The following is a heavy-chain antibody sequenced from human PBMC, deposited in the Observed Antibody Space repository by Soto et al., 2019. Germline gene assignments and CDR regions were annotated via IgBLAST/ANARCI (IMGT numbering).Heavy chain of an antibody. CDR3: ARGQTNISYEGNGYYNYEV. V-gene: IGHV4-34*01. D-gene: IGHD3-22*01. CDR1: GGSFSDNY. CDR2: VSHSGRT. J-gene: IGHJ6*01. Sequence: ETLSLTCAVYGGSFSDNYWSWIRQPPGKGLEWIGEVSHSGRTRYNPSLESRVTISIDTSKNQFSLTLNSVTAADTAVYYCARGQTNISYEGNGYYNYEVWVLGTRVTVPS.